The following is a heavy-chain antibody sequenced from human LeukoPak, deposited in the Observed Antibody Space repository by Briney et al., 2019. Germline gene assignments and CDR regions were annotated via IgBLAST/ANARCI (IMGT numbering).Heavy chain of an antibody. J-gene: IGHJ4*02. Sequence: PGGSLRLSCAASGFTFSSYAMHWVRQAPGKGLEWVAVISYDGSNKYYADSVKGRFAISRDDSKNTLHLQMNSLRAEDTAMYYCTRAHGRITRDAYLDYWGQGTLVTVSS. CDR1: GFTFSSYA. CDR3: TRAHGRITRDAYLDY. V-gene: IGHV3-30*09. D-gene: IGHD3-10*01. CDR2: ISYDGSNK.